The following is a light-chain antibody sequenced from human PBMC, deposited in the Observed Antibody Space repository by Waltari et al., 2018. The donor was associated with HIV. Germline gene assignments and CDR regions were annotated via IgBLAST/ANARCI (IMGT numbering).Light chain of an antibody. J-gene: IGKJ1*01. Sequence: VLTQSPGSLSLSPGETATLSCRASQVVTGKYLAWYRQKPGQAPRLLIKGAYSRATGIPERISASGSGTDFTLTISRLEPDDSAVYYCQQYGGSWTFGQGTKVEIK. CDR2: GAY. CDR1: QVVTGKY. V-gene: IGKV3-20*01. CDR3: QQYGGSWT.